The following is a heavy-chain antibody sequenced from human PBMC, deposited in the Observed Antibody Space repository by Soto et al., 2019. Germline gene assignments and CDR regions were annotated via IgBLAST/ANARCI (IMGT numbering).Heavy chain of an antibody. CDR3: ARDYVRCSSTSCHDPYYYGMDV. CDR1: GYTFTSYY. D-gene: IGHD2-2*01. Sequence: GASVKVSCKASGYTFTSYYMHWVRQAPGQGLEWMGIINPSGGSTSYAQKFQGRVTMTRDTSTSTVYMELSSLRSEDTAVYYCARDYVRCSSTSCHDPYYYGMDVWGQGTTVTSP. CDR2: INPSGGST. V-gene: IGHV1-46*01. J-gene: IGHJ6*02.